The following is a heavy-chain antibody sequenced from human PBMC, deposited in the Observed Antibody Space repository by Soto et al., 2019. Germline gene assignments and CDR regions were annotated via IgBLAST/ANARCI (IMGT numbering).Heavy chain of an antibody. CDR3: ARVVRSYYDSSGYRRYWFDP. D-gene: IGHD3-22*01. Sequence: ASETLSLTCTVSGGSISSYYWSWIRQPPGKGLEWIGYIYYSGSTNYNPSLKSRVTISVDTSKNQFSLKLSSVTAADTAVYYCARVVRSYYDSSGYRRYWFDPWGQGTLVTVSS. CDR2: IYYSGST. V-gene: IGHV4-59*01. CDR1: GGSISSYY. J-gene: IGHJ5*02.